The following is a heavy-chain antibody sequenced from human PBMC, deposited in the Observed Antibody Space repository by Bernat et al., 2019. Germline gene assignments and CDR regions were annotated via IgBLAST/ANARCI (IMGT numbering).Heavy chain of an antibody. V-gene: IGHV3-33*01. J-gene: IGHJ4*02. D-gene: IGHD3-10*01. CDR3: ARDRDYYGSGSSVDY. CDR1: GFTFSSYG. CDR2: IWYDGSNK. Sequence: QVQLVESGGGVVQPGRSLRLSCAASGFTFSSYGMHWVRQAPGKGLEWVAVIWYDGSNKYYADSVKGRFTISRDNSKNTLYLQMNSLRAEDTAVYYCARDRDYYGSGSSVDYWGQGTLVTVSS.